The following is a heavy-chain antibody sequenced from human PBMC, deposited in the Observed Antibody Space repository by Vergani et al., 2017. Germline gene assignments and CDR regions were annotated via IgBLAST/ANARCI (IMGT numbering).Heavy chain of an antibody. D-gene: IGHD3-10*01. CDR2: ISGSGGST. CDR3: AKKARLWFGEYFDY. V-gene: IGHV3-23*01. Sequence: EVQLESGGGLVQPGGSLRLSCAASGFTFSSYAMSWVRQAPGKGLEWVSAISGSGGSTYYADSVKGRFTISRDNSKNTLYLQMNSLRAEDTAVYYCAKKARLWFGEYFDYWGQGTLVTVSS. J-gene: IGHJ4*02. CDR1: GFTFSSYA.